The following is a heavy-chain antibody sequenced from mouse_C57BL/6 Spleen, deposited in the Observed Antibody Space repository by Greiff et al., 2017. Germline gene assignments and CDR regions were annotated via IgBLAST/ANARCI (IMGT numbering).Heavy chain of an antibody. D-gene: IGHD2-1*01. CDR1: GFTFSSYA. Sequence: EVKLMESGGGLVKPGGSLKLSCAASGFTFSSYAMSWVRQTPEKRLEWVATLSGGGSYTYYPDNVKGRFTISRENAKNNLYLQMSHLKSEDTAMYYCARECYYGNFYWYFDVWGTGTTVTVSS. CDR3: ARECYYGNFYWYFDV. J-gene: IGHJ1*03. CDR2: LSGGGSYT. V-gene: IGHV5-4*01.